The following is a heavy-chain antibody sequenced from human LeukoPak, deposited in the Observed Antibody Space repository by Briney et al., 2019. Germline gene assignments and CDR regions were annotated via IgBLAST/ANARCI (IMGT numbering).Heavy chain of an antibody. J-gene: IGHJ4*02. Sequence: VASVKVSFKTSGYTFSIFGITWVRQAPGQGLEWVGWISAYSGNTNYGQILQDRVTMTTDTSTSTAYMELKSLRSDDTAVYYCARTSQSYELLSGSDLGYWGQGTLVTVSS. CDR3: ARTSQSYELLSGSDLGY. V-gene: IGHV1-18*01. CDR2: ISAYSGNT. D-gene: IGHD3/OR15-3a*01. CDR1: GYTFSIFG.